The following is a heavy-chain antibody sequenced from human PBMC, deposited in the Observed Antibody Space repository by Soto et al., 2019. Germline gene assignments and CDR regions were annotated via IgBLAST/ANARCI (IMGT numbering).Heavy chain of an antibody. CDR1: GFTFSSYG. D-gene: IGHD4-17*01. Sequence: PGGSLRLSCAASGFTFSSYGMHWVRQAPGKGLEWVAVIWYDGSNKYYADSVKGRFTISRDNSKNTLYLQMNSLRAEDTAVYYCARDRDGDYYYGMDVWGQGTMVTVAS. CDR2: IWYDGSNK. CDR3: ARDRDGDYYYGMDV. J-gene: IGHJ6*02. V-gene: IGHV3-33*01.